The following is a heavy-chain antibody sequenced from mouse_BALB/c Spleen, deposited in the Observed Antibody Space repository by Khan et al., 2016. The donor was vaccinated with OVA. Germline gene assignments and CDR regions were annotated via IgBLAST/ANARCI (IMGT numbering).Heavy chain of an antibody. CDR2: IWSAGSK. V-gene: IGHV2-2*02. CDR3: ARRGYDYGRGALFAY. J-gene: IGHJ3*01. D-gene: IGHD2-4*01. Sequence: QVQLKESGPGLVQPSQSLSITCTVSGFSLNNYSVHWVRQSPGKGLEWLGVIWSAGSKDYNAAFISRMTISKDNYRNQIFFRMNSLQPNDTAIYYCARRGYDYGRGALFAYWGQGTLVTVSA. CDR1: GFSLNNYS.